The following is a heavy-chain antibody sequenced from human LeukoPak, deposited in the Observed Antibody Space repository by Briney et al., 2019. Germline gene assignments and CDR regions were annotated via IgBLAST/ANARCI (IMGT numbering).Heavy chain of an antibody. J-gene: IGHJ4*02. D-gene: IGHD3-22*01. V-gene: IGHV1-69*04. CDR3: ARDPGTVGYYYDRSGYYDY. CDR1: GGTFSSYA. CDR2: IIPILDIA. Sequence: ASVKVSCKASGGTFSSYAISWVRQAPGQGLEWMGRIIPILDIANYAQKFQGRVTITADKSTSTAYMELSSLRSEDTAVYYCARDPGTVGYYYDRSGYYDYWGQGTLVTASS.